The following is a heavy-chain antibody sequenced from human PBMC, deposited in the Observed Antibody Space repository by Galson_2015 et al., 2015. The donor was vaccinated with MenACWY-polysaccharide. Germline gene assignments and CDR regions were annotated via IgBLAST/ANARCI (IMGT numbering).Heavy chain of an antibody. CDR2: IRSSGTNT. J-gene: IGHJ5*02. CDR1: GFTFTSYA. Sequence: LRLSCAASGFTFTSYAMSWVRQAPGKGLEWVSAIRSSGTNTYYADSVKGRFTISSDNSKNTLYLQMNSLRAEDTAVYYCAKDSTDFWSVAGRFDHWGQGTLVTVSS. V-gene: IGHV3-23*01. CDR3: AKDSTDFWSVAGRFDH. D-gene: IGHD3-3*01.